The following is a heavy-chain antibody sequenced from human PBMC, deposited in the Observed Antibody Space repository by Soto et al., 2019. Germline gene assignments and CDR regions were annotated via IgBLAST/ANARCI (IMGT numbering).Heavy chain of an antibody. J-gene: IGHJ6*02. CDR1: GFTFSSYS. V-gene: IGHV3-21*01. CDR2: ISSSSSYI. D-gene: IGHD5-18*01. Sequence: GGSLRLSCAASGFTFSSYSMNWVRQAPGKWLEWVSSISSSSSYIYYADSVKGRFTISRDNAKNSLYLQMNSLRAEDTAVYYCARVPRGYSYGYRDYYYYGMDVWGQGXTVTV. CDR3: ARVPRGYSYGYRDYYYYGMDV.